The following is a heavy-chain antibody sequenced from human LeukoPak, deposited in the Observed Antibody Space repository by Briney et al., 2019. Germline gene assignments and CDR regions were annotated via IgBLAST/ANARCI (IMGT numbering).Heavy chain of an antibody. CDR2: INHSGST. D-gene: IGHD2-15*01. Sequence: SETLSLTCTVSGGSISSSSYYWGWIRQPPGKGLEWIGEINHSGSTNYNPSLKSRVTISVDTSKNHFSLNLGSVTAADTAMYYCASGYCSGGSCLDNWGQGTLVTVSS. J-gene: IGHJ4*02. V-gene: IGHV4-39*02. CDR1: GGSISSSSYY. CDR3: ASGYCSGGSCLDN.